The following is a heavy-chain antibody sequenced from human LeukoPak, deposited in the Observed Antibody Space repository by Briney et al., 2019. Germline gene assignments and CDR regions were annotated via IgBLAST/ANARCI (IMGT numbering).Heavy chain of an antibody. CDR1: GGSISSYY. V-gene: IGHV4-59*01. J-gene: IGHJ4*02. Sequence: PSETLSLTCTVSGGSISSYYWSWIRQPPGKGLEWIGYIYYSGSTNYNPSLKSRVTISVDTSKNQFSLKLSSVTAADTAVYYCASSVDTAMVYHYWGQGTLVTVSS. CDR2: IYYSGST. CDR3: ASSVDTAMVYHY. D-gene: IGHD5-18*01.